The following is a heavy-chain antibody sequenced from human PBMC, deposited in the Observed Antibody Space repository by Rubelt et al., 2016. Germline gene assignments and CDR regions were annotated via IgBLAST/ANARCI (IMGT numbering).Heavy chain of an antibody. CDR1: GGSLSGSY. D-gene: IGHD5-12*01. Sequence: QVQLQQWGARLLKPSEALSLTCAVFGGSLSGSYWTWIRQPPGKGLEWIGEIHPSGSTSHNPSLNSRVTISVDTSKNQYSLGLSSVTASETALYYCARSYTDYADVHFDLWGRGTLVTVSS. CDR3: ARSYTDYADVHFDL. CDR2: IHPSGST. V-gene: IGHV4-34*01. J-gene: IGHJ2*01.